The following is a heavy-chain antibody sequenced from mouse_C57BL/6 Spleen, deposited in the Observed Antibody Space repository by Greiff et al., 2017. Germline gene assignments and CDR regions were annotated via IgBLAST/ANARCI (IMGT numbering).Heavy chain of an antibody. V-gene: IGHV5-9*01. J-gene: IGHJ3*01. D-gene: IGHD2-4*01. Sequence: EVMLVESGGGLVKPGGSLKLSCAASGFTFSSYTMSWVRQTPGKRLEWVATISGGGGNTYYPDSVKGRFTIARDNAQNTLYLQMSSLRSEDTALCYCARMRGYDYGEGAWFAYWGQGTLVTVSA. CDR1: GFTFSSYT. CDR2: ISGGGGNT. CDR3: ARMRGYDYGEGAWFAY.